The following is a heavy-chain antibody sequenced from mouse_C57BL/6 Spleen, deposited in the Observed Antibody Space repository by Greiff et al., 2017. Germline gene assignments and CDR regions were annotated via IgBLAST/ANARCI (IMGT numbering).Heavy chain of an antibody. V-gene: IGHV5-9-1*02. CDR2: ISSGGDYI. CDR3: TSDRGYYYGGAWFAY. J-gene: IGHJ3*01. Sequence: EVMLVESGEGLVKPGGSLKLSCAASGFTFSSYAMSWVRQTPEKRLEWVAYISSGGDYIYYADTLKGRFTISRDNARNTLYLQMSSMKSEDKAMYYCTSDRGYYYGGAWFAYWGQGTLVTVSA. CDR1: GFTFSSYA. D-gene: IGHD1-1*01.